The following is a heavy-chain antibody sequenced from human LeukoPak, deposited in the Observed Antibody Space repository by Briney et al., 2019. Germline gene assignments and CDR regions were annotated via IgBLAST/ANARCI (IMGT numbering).Heavy chain of an antibody. J-gene: IGHJ4*02. Sequence: SETLSLTCTVSGGSISSYFWSWIRQPPGKGLEWIGEINHSGSTNYNPSLKSRVTISVDTSKNQFSLKLSSVTAADTAVYYCAAARGRGYSYALDYWGQGTLVTVSS. V-gene: IGHV4-34*01. CDR2: INHSGST. CDR1: GGSISSYF. CDR3: AAARGRGYSYALDY. D-gene: IGHD5-18*01.